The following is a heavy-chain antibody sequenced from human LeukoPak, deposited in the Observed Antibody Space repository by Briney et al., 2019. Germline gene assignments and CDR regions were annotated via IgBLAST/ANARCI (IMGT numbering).Heavy chain of an antibody. CDR1: GGSITGYY. Sequence: SETLSLTCAVYGGSITGYYWSWIRQTPGRGLEWVGEIHYTGATSYNPSLKSRVTISVDTSKNQFSLKLSSVTAADTAVYYCARGRGYCSSTSCYAVWFDPWGQGTLVTVSS. CDR3: ARGRGYCSSTSCYAVWFDP. V-gene: IGHV4-34*01. J-gene: IGHJ5*02. CDR2: IHYTGAT. D-gene: IGHD2-2*01.